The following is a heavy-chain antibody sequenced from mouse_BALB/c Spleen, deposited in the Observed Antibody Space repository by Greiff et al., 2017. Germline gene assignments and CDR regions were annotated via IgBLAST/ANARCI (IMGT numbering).Heavy chain of an antibody. Sequence: EVQLQQSGPELVKPGASVKISCKASGYTFTDYNMHWVKQSHGKSLEWIGYIYPYNGGTGYNQKFKSKATLTVDNSSSTAYMELRSLTSEDSAVYYCAHSSGSRDGFAYWGQGTLVTVSA. D-gene: IGHD3-1*01. CDR2: IYPYNGGT. CDR3: AHSSGSRDGFAY. CDR1: GYTFTDYN. V-gene: IGHV1S29*02. J-gene: IGHJ3*01.